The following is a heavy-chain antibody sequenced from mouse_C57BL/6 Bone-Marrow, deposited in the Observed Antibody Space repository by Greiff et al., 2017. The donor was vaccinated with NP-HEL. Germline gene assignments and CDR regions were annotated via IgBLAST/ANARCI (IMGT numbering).Heavy chain of an antibody. Sequence: QVQLQQSGPGLVQPSPSLSITCTVSGFSLTSYGVHWVRQSPGKGLEWLGVIWSGGSTDYNAPFMSSLSITKDNSKCQVFFKMNSLQADDTAIYCCGKGRVGGCWGQGTSVTVSS. CDR3: GKGRVGGC. V-gene: IGHV2-5*01. J-gene: IGHJ4*01. CDR2: IWSGGST. CDR1: GFSLTSYG. D-gene: IGHD3-3*01.